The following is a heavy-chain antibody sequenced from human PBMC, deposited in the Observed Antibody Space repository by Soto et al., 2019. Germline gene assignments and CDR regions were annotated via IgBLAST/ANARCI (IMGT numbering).Heavy chain of an antibody. CDR1: GFTVSSNY. CDR2: IYDDGGT. D-gene: IGHD3-16*01. J-gene: IGHJ4*02. V-gene: IGHV3-66*01. Sequence: EVQLVESGGGLVQPGGSLRLSCAASGFTVSSNYMTWVRQAPGKGLEWVSLIYDDGGTYYTDSVKGRFTISRDNTKIPMFLKQYNLRPGYVAVYDWAGAQSERSLRLAFDYWGQGTLVTVSS. CDR3: AGAQSERSLRLAFDY.